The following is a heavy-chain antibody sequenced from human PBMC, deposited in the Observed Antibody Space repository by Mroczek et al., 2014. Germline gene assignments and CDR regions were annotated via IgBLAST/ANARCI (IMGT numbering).Heavy chain of an antibody. CDR2: IGTAGDT. D-gene: IGHD3-3*01. CDR3: ARFSSGYGAFDI. V-gene: IGHV3-13*01. CDR1: GFTFSSYD. Sequence: VQLVQSGGGLVQPGGSLRLSCAASGFTFSSYDMHWVRQATGKGLEWVSAIGTAGDTYYPGSVKGRFTISRENAKNSLYLQMNSLRAGDTAVYYCARFSSGYGAFDIVGPRDNGHRLF. J-gene: IGHJ3*02.